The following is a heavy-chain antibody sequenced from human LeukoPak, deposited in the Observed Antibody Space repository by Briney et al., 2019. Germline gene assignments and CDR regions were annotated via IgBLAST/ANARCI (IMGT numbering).Heavy chain of an antibody. V-gene: IGHV3-48*01. CDR2: ISSSGTTI. D-gene: IGHD1-1*01. J-gene: IGHJ4*02. CDR3: ARSRGGYHFDY. Sequence: GGSLRLSCAASGFSFSGYSMNWVRQAPGKGLEWVSYISSSGTTIYYGDSMKGRFTASRDNAKNSLSLQMNSLRAEDTAVYYCARSRGGYHFDYWGQGTLVTVSS. CDR1: GFSFSGYS.